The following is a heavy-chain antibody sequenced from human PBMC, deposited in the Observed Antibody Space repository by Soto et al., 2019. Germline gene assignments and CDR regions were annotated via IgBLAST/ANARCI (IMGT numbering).Heavy chain of an antibody. V-gene: IGHV3-21*01. Sequence: VGSLRLSCAASGFTFSSYSMNWVHQAPGKGLEWVSSISSSSSYIYYADSVKGRFTISRDNAKNSLYLQMNSLRAEDTAVYYCAKLVLEWLLPYGMDVWGQGTTVTVSS. CDR3: AKLVLEWLLPYGMDV. CDR1: GFTFSSYS. D-gene: IGHD3-3*01. CDR2: ISSSSSYI. J-gene: IGHJ6*02.